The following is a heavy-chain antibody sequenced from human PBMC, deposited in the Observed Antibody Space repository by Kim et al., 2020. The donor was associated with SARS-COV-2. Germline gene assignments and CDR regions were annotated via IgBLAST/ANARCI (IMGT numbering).Heavy chain of an antibody. CDR1: GGSISSASYC. J-gene: IGHJ4*02. CDR3: VGRVPPGTGRGFLNY. Sequence: SETLSLTCTVSGGSISSASYCWDWIRQPPGKGLDWIGTVDYGGDTYYNPSLKSRLTMSIDTSKNQLSLKLTSVTAADTAVYYFVGRVPPGTGRGFLNYWGRGTRLPVSS. CDR2: VDYGGDT. V-gene: IGHV4-39*01. D-gene: IGHD1-1*01.